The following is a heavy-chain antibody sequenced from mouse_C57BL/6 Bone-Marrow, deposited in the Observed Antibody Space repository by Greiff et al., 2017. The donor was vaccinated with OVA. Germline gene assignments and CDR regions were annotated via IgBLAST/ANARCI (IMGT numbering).Heavy chain of an antibody. CDR2: IDPSDSYT. J-gene: IGHJ1*03. Sequence: VQLQQPGAELVMPGASVKLSCQASGYTFTSYWMHWVKQRPGQGLEWIGEIDPSDSYTNYNQKLKGKSTLTVDKSSITAYMQLSSLTSEDSAVYYCATYYGSSYVGWYFDVWGTGTTVTVSS. D-gene: IGHD1-1*01. V-gene: IGHV1-69*01. CDR3: ATYYGSSYVGWYFDV. CDR1: GYTFTSYW.